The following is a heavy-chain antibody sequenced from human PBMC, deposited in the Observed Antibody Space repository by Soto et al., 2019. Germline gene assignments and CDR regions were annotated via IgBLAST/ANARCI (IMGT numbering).Heavy chain of an antibody. CDR2: ISWDGGST. CDR1: VFTFDDYT. CDR3: AKDRGTQNFYFDY. J-gene: IGHJ4*02. V-gene: IGHV3-43*01. Sequence: GGSLRLSCAASVFTFDDYTMHWVRQAPGKGLEWVSLISWDGGSTYYADSVKGRFTISRDNSKDSLYLQMNSLRTEDTALYYCAKDRGTQNFYFDYWGQGTLVTVSS.